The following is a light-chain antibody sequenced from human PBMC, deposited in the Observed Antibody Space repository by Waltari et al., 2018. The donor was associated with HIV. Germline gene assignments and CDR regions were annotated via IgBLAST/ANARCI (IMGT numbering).Light chain of an antibody. Sequence: QSPLTPPASASGSPGQSLPLPCTGTRSDVCGCNYVSWYQQHPGKAPKLMIYDVSNRPSGVSNRFSGSKSGNTASLTISGLQAEDEADYYCSSYTSSSTLVVFGGGTKLTVL. CDR3: SSYTSSSTLVV. CDR2: DVS. V-gene: IGLV2-14*03. J-gene: IGLJ2*01. CDR1: RSDVCGCNY.